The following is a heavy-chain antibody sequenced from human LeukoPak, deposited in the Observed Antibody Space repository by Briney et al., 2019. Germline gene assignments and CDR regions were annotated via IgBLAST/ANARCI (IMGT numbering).Heavy chain of an antibody. J-gene: IGHJ4*02. Sequence: GGSLRLSCAASGFTFSSYAMSWVRQAPGKGLEWVSAISSAGGPTYYADSAKGRFAISIDNSKNTLYLQINSLRAEDTAVYYCAKDYVGITFGGPMTYFDYWGQGTLGT. V-gene: IGHV3-23*01. CDR2: ISSAGGPT. CDR1: GFTFSSYA. D-gene: IGHD3-16*01. CDR3: AKDYVGITFGGPMTYFDY.